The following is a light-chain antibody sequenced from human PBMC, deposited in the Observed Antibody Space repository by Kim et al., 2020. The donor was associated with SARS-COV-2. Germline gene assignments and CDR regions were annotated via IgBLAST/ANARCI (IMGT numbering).Light chain of an antibody. CDR1: QSISSSY. V-gene: IGKV3-20*01. CDR3: QQYGSSPRT. Sequence: EIVLTQSPGTLSLSPGERATLSCRASQSISSSYLAWYQQKPGQAPRLLIYGASSGATGIPDRFSGRGSGTDFTLTISRLEPEDFAVYYCQQYGSSPRTFGQGTKVDIK. J-gene: IGKJ1*01. CDR2: GAS.